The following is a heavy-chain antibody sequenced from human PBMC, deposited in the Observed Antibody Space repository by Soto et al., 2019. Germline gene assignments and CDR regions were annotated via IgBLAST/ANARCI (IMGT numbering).Heavy chain of an antibody. Sequence: GGSLRLSCAASGFTFSSYGMHWVRQAPGKGLEWVAVIWYDGSNKYYADSVKGRFTISRDNSKNTLYLQMNSLRAEDTAVYYCARLSGGPYYDFWSGDFVSPPRGNDAFDIWGQGTMVTVSS. D-gene: IGHD3-3*01. CDR1: GFTFSSYG. CDR2: IWYDGSNK. J-gene: IGHJ3*02. CDR3: ARLSGGPYYDFWSGDFVSPPRGNDAFDI. V-gene: IGHV3-33*01.